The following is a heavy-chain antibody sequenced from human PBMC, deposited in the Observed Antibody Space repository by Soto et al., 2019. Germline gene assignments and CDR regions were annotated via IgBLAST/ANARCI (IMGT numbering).Heavy chain of an antibody. CDR1: GGTFSSYA. Sequence: QVQLVQSGAEVKKPGSSVKVSCKASGGTFSSYAISWVRQAPGQGLEWMGGIIPIFGTANYAQKFQGRVTITADESTSTAYMELSSLRSEDTAVYYCARVDIGYYYDSSGHTYFDYWGQGTLVTVSS. CDR2: IIPIFGTA. CDR3: ARVDIGYYYDSSGHTYFDY. J-gene: IGHJ4*02. V-gene: IGHV1-69*01. D-gene: IGHD3-22*01.